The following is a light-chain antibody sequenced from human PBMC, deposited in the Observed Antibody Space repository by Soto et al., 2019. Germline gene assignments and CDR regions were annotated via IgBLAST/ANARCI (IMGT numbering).Light chain of an antibody. CDR2: WAS. V-gene: IGKV4-1*01. J-gene: IGKJ1*01. Sequence: DLVMTQSPDSLAVSMGERATINCKSSQTVLYSSNNKNYLAWYQQKPGQPPKLLIYWASTRETGVPDRFSGSGSGADFTLTISSVQAEDVAVYFCQQYYSTPWTFGQGTKVDIK. CDR1: QTVLYSSNNKNY. CDR3: QQYYSTPWT.